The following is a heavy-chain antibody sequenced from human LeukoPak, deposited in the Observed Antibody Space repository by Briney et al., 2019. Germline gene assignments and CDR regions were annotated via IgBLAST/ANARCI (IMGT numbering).Heavy chain of an antibody. Sequence: GGSLRLSCAASGFTFSSYEMNWVRQAPGKGLEWVSYISSSGSTIYYADSVKCRFTITRDNAKNSLYLQMNSLRAEDTAVYYCAKLVLIQIAAASYFDYWGQGTLVTVSS. CDR1: GFTFSSYE. CDR3: AKLVLIQIAAASYFDY. J-gene: IGHJ4*02. CDR2: ISSSGSTI. V-gene: IGHV3-48*03. D-gene: IGHD6-13*01.